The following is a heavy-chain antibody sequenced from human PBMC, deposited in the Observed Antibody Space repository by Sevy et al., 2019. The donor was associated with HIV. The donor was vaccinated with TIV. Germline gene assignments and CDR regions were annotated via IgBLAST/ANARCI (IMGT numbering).Heavy chain of an antibody. CDR3: TXDREYGDXXXGFDX. Sequence: GGSLRLSCAVXGFXFTNAWMGWVRQAPGKGLEWVGRIRSNTDGGTTDYAAPLKGRFTISRDDSKNTLYLQMNILKSADTAVYYCTXDREYGDXXXGFDXXXQGTLVTVSS. CDR1: GFXFTNAW. D-gene: IGHD4-17*01. V-gene: IGHV3-15*01. CDR2: IRSNTDGGTT. J-gene: IGHJ4*02.